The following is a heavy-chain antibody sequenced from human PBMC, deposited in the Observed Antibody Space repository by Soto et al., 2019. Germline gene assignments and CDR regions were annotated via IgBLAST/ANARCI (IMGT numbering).Heavy chain of an antibody. D-gene: IGHD3-22*01. Sequence: ASVKVSCKASGYTFTSYAMHWVRQAPGQRLEWMGWINAGNGNTKYSQKFQGRVTITRDTSASTAYMELSSLRSEDTAVYYCARGSPTMTYDSSGYSNLYYYYYGMDVWGQGTTVTVSS. V-gene: IGHV1-3*01. J-gene: IGHJ6*02. CDR2: INAGNGNT. CDR3: ARGSPTMTYDSSGYSNLYYYYYGMDV. CDR1: GYTFTSYA.